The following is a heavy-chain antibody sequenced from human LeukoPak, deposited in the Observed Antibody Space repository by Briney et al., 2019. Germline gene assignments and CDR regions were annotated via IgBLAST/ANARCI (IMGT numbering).Heavy chain of an antibody. V-gene: IGHV3-11*06. Sequence: PGRSLRLSCAASGFTFSDYYMSWIRQAPGKGLEWVSYISSSSSYTNYADSVKGRFTISRDNAKNSLYLQMNSLRAEDTAVYYCARVENGPNYFDYWGQGTLVTVSS. D-gene: IGHD1-1*01. CDR2: ISSSSSYT. J-gene: IGHJ4*02. CDR3: ARVENGPNYFDY. CDR1: GFTFSDYY.